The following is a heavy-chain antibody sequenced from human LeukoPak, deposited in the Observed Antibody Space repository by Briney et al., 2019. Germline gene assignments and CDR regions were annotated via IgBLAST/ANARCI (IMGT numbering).Heavy chain of an antibody. CDR1: GGSIRSYY. CDR2: SHYNGST. J-gene: IGHJ3*02. D-gene: IGHD1-26*01. CDR3: GRNNNLVGATNNDAFDI. Sequence: SETLSLTCTVSGGSIRSYYWSWIRQPPGKGLEWIGYSHYNGSTNYNPSLKSRVTISVDTSKNQFSLKLSSVTAADTAVYYCGRNNNLVGATNNDAFDIWGQGTMVTVSS. V-gene: IGHV4-59*01.